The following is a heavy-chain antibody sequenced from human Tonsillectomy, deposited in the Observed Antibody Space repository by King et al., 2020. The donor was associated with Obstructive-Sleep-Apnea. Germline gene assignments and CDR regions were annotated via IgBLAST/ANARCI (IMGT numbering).Heavy chain of an antibody. CDR1: GFTFRSYG. J-gene: IGHJ6*02. CDR3: AKEFSSYYYFYGVDV. V-gene: IGHV3-23*04. Sequence: VQLVESGGGLVQPGGSLRLSCAASGFTFRSYGMSWVRQAPETGREWVAGSSDSAGSTYSGDSVKGRFTIARDNSKNTLYLQMNSLRAEDTAVYYCAKEFSSYYYFYGVDVWGQGTTVTVSS. CDR2: SSDSAGST.